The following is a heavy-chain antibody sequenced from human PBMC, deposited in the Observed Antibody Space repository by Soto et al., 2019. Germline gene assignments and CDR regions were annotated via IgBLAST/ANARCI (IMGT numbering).Heavy chain of an antibody. V-gene: IGHV4-59*01. D-gene: IGHD6-6*01. CDR2: IYYSGST. J-gene: IGHJ4*02. Sequence: SETLSLTCTVSGGSISSYYWSWIRQPPGKGLEWIGYIYYSGSTNYNPSLKSRVTISVDTSKNQFSLKLSSVTAADTAVYYCASGIAARYWDYWGQGTLITVSS. CDR3: ASGIAARYWDY. CDR1: GGSISSYY.